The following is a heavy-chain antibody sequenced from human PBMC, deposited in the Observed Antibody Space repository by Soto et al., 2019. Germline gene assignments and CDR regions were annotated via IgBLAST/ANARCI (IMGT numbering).Heavy chain of an antibody. D-gene: IGHD3-10*01. CDR2: IYWDDDK. Sequence: QITLKESGPTLVKPTQTLTLTCTFSGFSLSTSGVGVGWIRQPPGKALEWLALIYWDDDKRYSPSLKSRLTIPXXTXKXXVVLTMTNMDPVDTATYYCAHTHMVRGVIWYYFDYWGQGTLVTVSS. CDR3: AHTHMVRGVIWYYFDY. J-gene: IGHJ4*02. CDR1: GFSLSTSGVG. V-gene: IGHV2-5*02.